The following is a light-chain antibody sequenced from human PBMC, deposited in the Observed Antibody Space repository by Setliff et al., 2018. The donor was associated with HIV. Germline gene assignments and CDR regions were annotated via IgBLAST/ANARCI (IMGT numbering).Light chain of an antibody. CDR1: SSDVGDYNY. Sequence: QSVLTQPASVSGSPGQSITISCTGTSSDVGDYNYVSWYQQHPGKAPKLVIYEVTNRPSGVSNRFSASKSGNTASLTISGLQAEDEADYYCSSFTSSGTYVFGTGTKVTVL. CDR2: EVT. CDR3: SSFTSSGTYV. J-gene: IGLJ1*01. V-gene: IGLV2-14*01.